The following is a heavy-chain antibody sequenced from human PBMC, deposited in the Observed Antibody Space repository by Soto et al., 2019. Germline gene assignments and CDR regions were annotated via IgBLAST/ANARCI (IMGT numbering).Heavy chain of an antibody. D-gene: IGHD5-18*01. J-gene: IGHJ6*02. V-gene: IGHV1-69*01. CDR3: ARAQRIQLWASGMDV. Sequence: QVQLVQSGAEVKKPGSSVKVSCRAAGGTLSSYVISWVRQAPGQGLEWMGAIIPVFGTVNYAQKFQGRVTISADEATTTAYMELRSLRSEDAAVYYCARAQRIQLWASGMDVWGQGTTVTVSS. CDR1: GGTLSSYV. CDR2: IIPVFGTV.